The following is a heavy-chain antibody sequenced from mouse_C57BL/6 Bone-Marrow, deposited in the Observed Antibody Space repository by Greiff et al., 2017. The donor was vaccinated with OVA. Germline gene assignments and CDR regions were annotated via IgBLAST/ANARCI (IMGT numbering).Heavy chain of an antibody. D-gene: IGHD2-4*01. CDR2: INPNNGGT. Sequence: SGPELVKPGASVKIPCKASGYTFTDYNMDWVKQSHGQSLEWIGDINPNNGGTIYNQKFKGKATLTVDKSSSTAYMELRSLTSEDTAVYYCAREDDYDGTAPFAYWGQGTLVTVSA. J-gene: IGHJ3*01. CDR3: AREDDYDGTAPFAY. CDR1: GYTFTDYN. V-gene: IGHV1-18*01.